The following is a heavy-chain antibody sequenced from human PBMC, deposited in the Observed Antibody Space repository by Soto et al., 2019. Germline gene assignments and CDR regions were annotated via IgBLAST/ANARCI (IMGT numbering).Heavy chain of an antibody. J-gene: IGHJ5*02. D-gene: IGHD4-17*01. V-gene: IGHV4-30-2*01. Sequence: SETLSRTGAVSVGPITSGGYSWIWIRQPPGKGLEWIGYIYHSGGTYYNPSLKSRVTLSIDSTKKQFSLKLKSVTAADTAVYFCASTLTTSGWFDPWGQGSLVTVSS. CDR2: IYHSGGT. CDR1: VGPITSGGYS. CDR3: ASTLTTSGWFDP.